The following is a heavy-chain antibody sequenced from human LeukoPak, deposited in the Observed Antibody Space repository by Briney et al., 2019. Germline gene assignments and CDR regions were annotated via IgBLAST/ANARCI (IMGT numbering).Heavy chain of an antibody. CDR1: GGSFTGLY. CDR2: INHSGST. CDR3: LVAAAALGSQH. V-gene: IGHV4-34*01. D-gene: IGHD6-13*01. Sequence: SETLSLTCAVNGGSFTGLYWNWIRQPPGKGREWIGEINHSGSTSYNPSLKSRATISVDTSRDQFSLKLSSMTAADTAVYYCLVAAAALGSQHWGQGTLVTVSS. J-gene: IGHJ1*01.